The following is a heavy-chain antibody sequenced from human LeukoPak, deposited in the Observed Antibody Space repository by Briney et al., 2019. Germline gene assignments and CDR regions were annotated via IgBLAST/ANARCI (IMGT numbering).Heavy chain of an antibody. Sequence: PSETLSLTCAVYGGSFSGYYWSWIRQPPGKGLEWIGEINHSGSTNYNPSLKSRVTISVDTSKNQFSLKLSSVTAADTAVYYCARGLRWNHPLRWFDPWGQGTLVTVSS. CDR2: INHSGST. CDR1: GGSFSGYY. J-gene: IGHJ5*02. D-gene: IGHD1-14*01. V-gene: IGHV4-34*01. CDR3: ARGLRWNHPLRWFDP.